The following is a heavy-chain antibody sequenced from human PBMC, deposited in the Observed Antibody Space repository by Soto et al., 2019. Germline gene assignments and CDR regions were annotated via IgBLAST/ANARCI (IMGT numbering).Heavy chain of an antibody. D-gene: IGHD2-2*02. CDR2: IYYSGST. J-gene: IGHJ6*02. V-gene: IGHV4-39*01. CDR1: GGSISSSSYY. Sequence: PSETLSLTCTVSGGSISSSSYYWGWIRQPPGKGLEWIGSIYYSGSTYYNPSLKSRVTISVDTSKNQFSLKLSSVTAADTAVYYCARVGRCSSTSCYIIGLSVYGMDVWGHGTTVTVSS. CDR3: ARVGRCSSTSCYIIGLSVYGMDV.